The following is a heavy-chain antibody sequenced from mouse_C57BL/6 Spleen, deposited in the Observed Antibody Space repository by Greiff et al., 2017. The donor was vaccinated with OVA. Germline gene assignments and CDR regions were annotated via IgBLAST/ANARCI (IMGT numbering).Heavy chain of an antibody. Sequence: QVQLQQPGAELVKPGASVKLSCKASGYTFTSYWMQWVKQRPGQGLEWIGEIDPSDSYTNYNQTFKGKATLTVDTSSSTAYMQLSRLTSEDSAGYYCASYYSNYEYFDVWGTGTTVTVSS. D-gene: IGHD2-5*01. CDR1: GYTFTSYW. CDR3: ASYYSNYEYFDV. J-gene: IGHJ1*03. CDR2: IDPSDSYT. V-gene: IGHV1-50*01.